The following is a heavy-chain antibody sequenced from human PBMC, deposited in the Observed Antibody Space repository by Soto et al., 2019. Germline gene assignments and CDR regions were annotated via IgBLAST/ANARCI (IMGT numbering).Heavy chain of an antibody. Sequence: ASVKVSCKPSGYRFSNFYVHWVRQAPGQGLEWMGIIDPSSGTTSYTQKFQERVTMTRDTSMSTVYMELSRLRSEDTAVYYCARGAVVVPNGLIAGMDVWGLGATVTVSS. J-gene: IGHJ6*02. CDR1: GYRFSNFY. CDR3: ARGAVVVPNGLIAGMDV. CDR2: IDPSSGTT. D-gene: IGHD2-2*01. V-gene: IGHV1-46*01.